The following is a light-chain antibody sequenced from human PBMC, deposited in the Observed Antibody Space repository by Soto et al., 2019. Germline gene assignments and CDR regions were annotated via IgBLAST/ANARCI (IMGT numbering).Light chain of an antibody. V-gene: IGKV1-5*01. J-gene: IGKJ4*01. Sequence: DIQMTQSPATLSASVGDRVTITCRASQSVRSWLAWYQQKPGTAPKLLIFDASRLESGVASRFSGSASGTEFTLTISSLQPDDFATYYCQQYDNYPLTFGGGTKVEIK. CDR1: QSVRSW. CDR3: QQYDNYPLT. CDR2: DAS.